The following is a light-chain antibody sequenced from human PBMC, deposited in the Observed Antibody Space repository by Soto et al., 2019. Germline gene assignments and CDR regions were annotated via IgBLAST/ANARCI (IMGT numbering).Light chain of an antibody. J-gene: IGLJ1*01. CDR2: EVS. Sequence: QSALTQPASVSGSPGQSITISCTGTSSDVGGYNYVSWYQQHPGKAPTLMIYEVSNLPSGVSNRFSGSKSGNTASLTISGLQAEDEADYYCSSYTSSSTYVFGTGTKLTVL. CDR1: SSDVGGYNY. V-gene: IGLV2-14*01. CDR3: SSYTSSSTYV.